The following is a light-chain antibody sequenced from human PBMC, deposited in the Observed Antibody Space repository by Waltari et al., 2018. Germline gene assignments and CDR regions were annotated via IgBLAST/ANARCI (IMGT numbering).Light chain of an antibody. Sequence: SHELTQAPSVSVSPGQTARITCSAATLAQNYAHWYQQKPGQAPLLVIYKDTERPSGIPERFSGSTSGTTVTLTISGVLAEDEADYYCQSGDSTDIMQFGGGTKLTVL. V-gene: IGLV3-25*03. CDR2: KDT. J-gene: IGLJ3*02. CDR1: TLAQNY. CDR3: QSGDSTDIMQ.